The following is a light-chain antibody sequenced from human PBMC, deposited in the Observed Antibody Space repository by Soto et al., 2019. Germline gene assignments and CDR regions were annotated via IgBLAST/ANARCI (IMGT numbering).Light chain of an antibody. CDR2: GAS. Sequence: EIVLTQSSGTLSLSPGESDPLSRRASESVSSSNLAWYQQKPGQASRLLIYGASSRATGIQDRFSGSGSGTDFTLNISRLETEDLAVYYCQQYGSSALTLGEGTRV. CDR1: ESVSSSN. CDR3: QQYGSSALT. J-gene: IGKJ4*01. V-gene: IGKV3-20*01.